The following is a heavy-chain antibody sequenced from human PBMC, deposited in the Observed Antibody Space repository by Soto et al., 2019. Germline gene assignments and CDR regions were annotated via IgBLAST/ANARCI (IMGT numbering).Heavy chain of an antibody. Sequence: SETLSLTCAVYGGSFSGYYWSWIRQPPGKGLEWIGEINHSGSTNYNPSLKSRVTISVDTSKNQFSLKLSSVTAADTAVYYCASGERMRSTSPLGYYYYYYGMDVWGQGTTVTVSS. CDR3: ASGERMRSTSPLGYYYYYYGMDV. CDR2: INHSGST. J-gene: IGHJ6*02. D-gene: IGHD2-2*01. CDR1: GGSFSGYY. V-gene: IGHV4-34*01.